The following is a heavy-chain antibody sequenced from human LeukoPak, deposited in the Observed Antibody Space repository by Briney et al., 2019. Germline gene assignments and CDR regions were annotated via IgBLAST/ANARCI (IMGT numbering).Heavy chain of an antibody. D-gene: IGHD3-10*01. V-gene: IGHV3-48*04. CDR1: GFTFSSYS. J-gene: IGHJ5*02. CDR3: ARGSRVGNNWFDP. Sequence: GGSLRLSCAASGFTFSSYSMNWVRQAPGKGLEWVSYISSASGSIYYADSVKGRFTISRDNAKNSLYLQMNSLRAEDTAVYYCARGSRVGNNWFDPWGQGTLVTVSS. CDR2: ISSASGSI.